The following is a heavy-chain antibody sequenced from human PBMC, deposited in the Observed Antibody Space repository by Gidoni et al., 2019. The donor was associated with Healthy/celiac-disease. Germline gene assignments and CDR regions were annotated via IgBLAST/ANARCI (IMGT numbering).Heavy chain of an antibody. Sequence: EVQLVESGGGLVKPGGSLRLSCAASGFPFSSYSMNWVRQAPGKGLEWVSSISSSSSYIYDADSVKGRFTISRDNAKNSLYLQMNSLRAEDTAVYYCARDYPKGRYGMDVWGQGTTVTVSS. D-gene: IGHD3-16*02. CDR2: ISSSSSYI. V-gene: IGHV3-21*01. CDR1: GFPFSSYS. CDR3: ARDYPKGRYGMDV. J-gene: IGHJ6*02.